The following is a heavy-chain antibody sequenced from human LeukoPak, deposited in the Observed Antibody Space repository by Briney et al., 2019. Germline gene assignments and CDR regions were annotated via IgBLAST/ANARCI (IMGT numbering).Heavy chain of an antibody. Sequence: ASVKVSCKASGYTFTSYGISWVRQAPGQGLEWMGWINPNSGGTNYAQKLQGRVTMTRDTSISTAYMELSRLRSDDTAVYYCAIPATWVRGYCSSTSCPFDYWGQGTLVTVSS. V-gene: IGHV1-2*02. CDR1: GYTFTSYG. CDR3: AIPATWVRGYCSSTSCPFDY. D-gene: IGHD2-2*03. CDR2: INPNSGGT. J-gene: IGHJ4*02.